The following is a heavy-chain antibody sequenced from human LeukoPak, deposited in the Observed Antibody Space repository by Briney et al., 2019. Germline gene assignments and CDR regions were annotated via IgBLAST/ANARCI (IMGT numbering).Heavy chain of an antibody. CDR3: ARTTAMVTIFDY. D-gene: IGHD5-18*01. J-gene: IGHJ4*02. Sequence: GASVKVSCKASGYTFTSYYMHWVRQAPGQGLEWMGIINPSGGSTSYAQKFQGRVTITRDTSASTAYMELSSLRSEDTAVYYCARTTAMVTIFDYWGQGTLVTVSS. CDR2: INPSGGST. V-gene: IGHV1-46*01. CDR1: GYTFTSYY.